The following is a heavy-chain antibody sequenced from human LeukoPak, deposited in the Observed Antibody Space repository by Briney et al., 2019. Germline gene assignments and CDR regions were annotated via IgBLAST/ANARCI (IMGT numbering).Heavy chain of an antibody. CDR2: ISGSGSST. D-gene: IGHD6-13*01. CDR3: AKDRKFVAEAGPWDY. J-gene: IGHJ4*02. Sequence: GGSLRLSCAASGFTFSSYGMSWVRQAPGKGLEWVSAISGSGSSTYYADSVKGRFTISRDNSKNTLYLQMNSLRAEDTAVYYCAKDRKFVAEAGPWDYWGQGTLVTVSS. CDR1: GFTFSSYG. V-gene: IGHV3-23*01.